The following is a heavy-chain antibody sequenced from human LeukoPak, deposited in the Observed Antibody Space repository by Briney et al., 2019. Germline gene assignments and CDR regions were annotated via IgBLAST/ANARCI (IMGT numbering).Heavy chain of an antibody. D-gene: IGHD4-23*01. J-gene: IGHJ3*02. CDR1: GFTVSTNY. V-gene: IGHV3-66*01. CDR3: ARTRYTVDDALDI. Sequence: GGSLRLSCAASGFTVSTNYMSWVRQAPGKGLEWVSVIYSGGSTYYADPVKGRFTISRDNSKNTLYLQMKSLRAEDTAVYYCARTRYTVDDALDIWGQGTMVTVSS. CDR2: IYSGGST.